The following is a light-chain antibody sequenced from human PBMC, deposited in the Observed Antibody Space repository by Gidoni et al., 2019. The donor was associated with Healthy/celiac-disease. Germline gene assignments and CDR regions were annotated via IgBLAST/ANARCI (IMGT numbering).Light chain of an antibody. Sequence: QSVLTQPPSASGTPGQRVTISCSGSSSNIGSNTVNWDQQLPGTAPKLLIYSHNQRPSGVPDRFSGSKSGTSASLAISGLQSEDEADYYCAAWDDSLNGLYVFGTGTKVTVL. CDR2: SHN. J-gene: IGLJ1*01. V-gene: IGLV1-44*01. CDR3: AAWDDSLNGLYV. CDR1: SSNIGSNT.